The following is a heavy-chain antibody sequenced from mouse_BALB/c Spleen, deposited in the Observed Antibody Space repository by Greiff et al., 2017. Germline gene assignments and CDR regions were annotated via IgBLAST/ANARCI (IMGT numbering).Heavy chain of an antibody. Sequence: QVQLQQSGAELMKPGASVKISCKATGYTFSSYWIEWVKQRPGHGLEWIGEILPGSGSTNYNEKFKGKATFTADTSSNTAYMQLSSLTSEDSAVYYCAREGYDGGDYFDDWGQGTTLTVSS. CDR1: GYTFSSYW. CDR2: ILPGSGST. CDR3: AREGYDGGDYFDD. J-gene: IGHJ2*01. V-gene: IGHV1-9*01. D-gene: IGHD2-2*01.